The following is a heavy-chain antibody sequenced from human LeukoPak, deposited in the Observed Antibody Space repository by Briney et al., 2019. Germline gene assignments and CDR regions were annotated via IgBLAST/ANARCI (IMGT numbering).Heavy chain of an antibody. Sequence: GGSLRLSCAASGFTVGSSFMTWVRQAPGKGLQWVSVIFSDGTTYYTDSVKGRFTISRDNSKNTLYLQLNSLRAEDTAVYYCAKTGGPWDWGQGTLVTVSS. CDR1: GFTVGSSF. CDR2: IFSDGTT. D-gene: IGHD7-27*01. CDR3: AKTGGPWD. V-gene: IGHV3-53*01. J-gene: IGHJ4*02.